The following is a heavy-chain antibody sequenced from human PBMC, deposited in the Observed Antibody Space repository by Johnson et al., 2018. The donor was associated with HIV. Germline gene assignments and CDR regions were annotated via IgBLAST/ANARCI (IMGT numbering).Heavy chain of an antibody. CDR3: AQVSGGVTRDFDI. J-gene: IGHJ3*02. CDR1: GFTFSSYA. D-gene: IGHD1-26*01. CDR2: ISYDGSNK. V-gene: IGHV3-30-3*02. Sequence: VQLVESGGGVVQPGRSLRLSCAASGFTFSSYAMHWVRQAPGKGLEWVAVISYDGSNKYYADSVKGRFTISRDNSKNTLYLQMNSLRAEDTAVYYCAQVSGGVTRDFDIWGQGTMVTVSS.